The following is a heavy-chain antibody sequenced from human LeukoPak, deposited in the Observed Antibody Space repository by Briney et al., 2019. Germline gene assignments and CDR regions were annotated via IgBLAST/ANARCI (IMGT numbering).Heavy chain of an antibody. J-gene: IGHJ3*02. D-gene: IGHD2-21*02. CDR1: GYIFTNYW. CDR3: ASGAYCGGDCYSGAFDI. V-gene: IGHV5-51*01. CDR2: IYPGDSDT. Sequence: GESLKISCKGSGYIFTNYWIGWVRQLPGRGLEWMGIIYPGDSDTRYSPSFQGQVTISADKSISTAYLQWRNLKASDTAMYYCASGAYCGGDCYSGAFDIWGQGTMVTVSS.